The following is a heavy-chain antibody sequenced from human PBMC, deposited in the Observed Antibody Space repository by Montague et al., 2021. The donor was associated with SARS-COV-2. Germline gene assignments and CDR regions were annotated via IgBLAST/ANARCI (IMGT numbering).Heavy chain of an antibody. D-gene: IGHD2-2*01. CDR2: IYYSGST. J-gene: IGHJ5*01. V-gene: IGHV4-39*01. Sequence: SETLSLTCTVSGGSISSSSYYWGWIRQPPGKGLEWIGCIYYSGSTYYNPSLKSRVTISVDTSKNQFALKLSSVTAADTSVYYCARHAPRTSYAPPRGVDPWGQGTPVTVSS. CDR1: GGSISSSSYY. CDR3: ARHAPRTSYAPPRGVDP.